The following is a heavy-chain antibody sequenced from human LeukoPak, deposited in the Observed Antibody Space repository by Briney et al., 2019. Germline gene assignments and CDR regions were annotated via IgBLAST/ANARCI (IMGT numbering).Heavy chain of an antibody. CDR1: GFTFSNSA. CDR3: ARGPSGYHNT. Sequence: GGSLRLSCAASGFTFSNSAMSWVRQAPGKGLDWVSAISGSGANTYYADSVKGRFTISRDNSKNTLYLQMNSLRAEDTAVYYCARGPSGYHNTGGQGTLVTVSS. V-gene: IGHV3-23*01. CDR2: ISGSGANT. D-gene: IGHD5-12*01. J-gene: IGHJ4*02.